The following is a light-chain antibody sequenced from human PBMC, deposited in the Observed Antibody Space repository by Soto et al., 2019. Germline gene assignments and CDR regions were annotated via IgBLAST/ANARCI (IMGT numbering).Light chain of an antibody. V-gene: IGLV2-14*01. CDR3: SSYTSSSTLV. CDR2: EVS. J-gene: IGLJ1*01. CDR1: TSDVGGYNY. Sequence: QSALTQPASVSGSPGQSITISCTGTTSDVGGYNYVSWYQHHPGKAPKLMIYEVSNRPSGVSNRFSGSKSGNTASLTISGLQEDDAADYSCSSYTSSSTLVFGAGTKLTVL.